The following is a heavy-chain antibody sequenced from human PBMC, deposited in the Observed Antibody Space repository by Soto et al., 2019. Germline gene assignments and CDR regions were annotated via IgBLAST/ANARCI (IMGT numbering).Heavy chain of an antibody. CDR3: TRGEQYRRRMFYF. Sequence: SQTLSLTCAITGDSVSRNSAGWSWVRQSPSRGLEWLGRTYYRSKWYYEYAVSVRSQITINPYTSKNQYSLHLNSWAPEDTAMYFCTRGEQYRRRMFYFCGPRTLVSVSS. CDR1: GDSVSRNSAG. J-gene: IGHJ4*03. D-gene: IGHD1-26*01. CDR2: TYYRSKWYY. V-gene: IGHV6-1*01.